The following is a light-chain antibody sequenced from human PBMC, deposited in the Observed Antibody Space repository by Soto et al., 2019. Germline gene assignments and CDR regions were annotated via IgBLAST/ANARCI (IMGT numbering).Light chain of an antibody. CDR3: MQSLQTPLT. CDR1: QSLLNSNGYNC. J-gene: IGKJ1*01. CDR2: LGS. Sequence: DIVMTQSPLSLPVTPGEPASISCRSSQSLLNSNGYNCLEWYLQKPGQSPQLLIYLGSNRASGDPDSFSGSGSGTDFTLKISRVEAEDVGVYFCMQSLQTPLTFGQGTKVEIK. V-gene: IGKV2-28*01.